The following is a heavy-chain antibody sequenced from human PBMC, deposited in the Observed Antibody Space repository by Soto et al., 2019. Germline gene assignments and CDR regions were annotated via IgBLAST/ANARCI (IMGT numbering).Heavy chain of an antibody. Sequence: GGSLRLSCAASGFTFSSYAMSWVRQAPGKGLEWVSAISGSGGSTYYPDSVKGRFTISRDNSKNTLYLQMNSLRAEDTAVYYCAKSRFWSGYYTDYWGQGTLVTVSS. D-gene: IGHD3-3*01. J-gene: IGHJ4*02. CDR1: GFTFSSYA. CDR3: AKSRFWSGYYTDY. CDR2: ISGSGGST. V-gene: IGHV3-23*01.